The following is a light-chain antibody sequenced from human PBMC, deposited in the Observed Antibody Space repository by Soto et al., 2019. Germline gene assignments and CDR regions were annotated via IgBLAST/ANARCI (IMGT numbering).Light chain of an antibody. CDR1: QSVSSN. CDR2: GAS. V-gene: IGKV3-15*01. CDR3: QQYNNWPPYT. J-gene: IGKJ2*01. Sequence: EIVMTQSPATLSVSPGERATLSCRASQSVSSNLAWYQQKPGQAPRLLIYGASTRATGIPARFSGSGSWTEFTRTISSLQSEDFAVYYCQQYNNWPPYTFGQGTKLEIK.